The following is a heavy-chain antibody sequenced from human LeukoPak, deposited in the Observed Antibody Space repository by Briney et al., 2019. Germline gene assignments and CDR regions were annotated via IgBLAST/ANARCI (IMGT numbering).Heavy chain of an antibody. J-gene: IGHJ5*01. CDR2: INAGNGNT. CDR1: GYTFTSYA. D-gene: IGHD3-10*01. Sequence: GASVKVSFKASGYTFTSYAMHWVRQAPGQRLEWMGWINAGNGNTKYSQEFQGRVTITRDTSASTAYMELSSLRSEDMAVYYCARGREFGYWFDSWGQGTLVTVSS. CDR3: ARGREFGYWFDS. V-gene: IGHV1-3*03.